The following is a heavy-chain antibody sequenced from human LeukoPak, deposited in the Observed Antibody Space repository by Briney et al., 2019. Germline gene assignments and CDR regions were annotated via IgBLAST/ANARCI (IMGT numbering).Heavy chain of an antibody. CDR2: ISSSSSYI. CDR3: ARDVETYAAAEEYYFDY. D-gene: IGHD6-13*01. CDR1: GFTFSSYS. V-gene: IGHV3-21*01. J-gene: IGHJ4*02. Sequence: PGGSLRLSCAASGFTFSSYSMNWDRQAPGKGLEWVSSISSSSSYIYYADSVKGRFTISRDNAKNSLYLQMNSLRAEDTAVYYCARDVETYAAAEEYYFDYWGQGTLVTVSS.